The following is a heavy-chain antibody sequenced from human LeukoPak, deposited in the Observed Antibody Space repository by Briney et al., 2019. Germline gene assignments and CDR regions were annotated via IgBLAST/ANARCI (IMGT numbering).Heavy chain of an antibody. CDR3: ARQNGTFDAFDI. Sequence: PGGSLRLSCAASGFTFSDYYMSWIRQAPGEGLEWISYISDRGSIRYYGDSVKGRFTISRDNAKNSLYLHMISLRAEDTAVYYCARQNGTFDAFDIWGQGTMVTVSS. CDR2: ISDRGSIR. CDR1: GFTFSDYY. D-gene: IGHD2/OR15-2a*01. V-gene: IGHV3-11*01. J-gene: IGHJ3*02.